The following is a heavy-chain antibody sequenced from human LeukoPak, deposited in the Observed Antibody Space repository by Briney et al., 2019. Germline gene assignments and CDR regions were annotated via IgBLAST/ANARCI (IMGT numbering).Heavy chain of an antibody. V-gene: IGHV1-18*01. Sequence: ASVKVSCKASGYTFNNYDVTWVRQAPGQGLEWLGWISVYNGNTNYAQKVQGRVSMTTDTSTNTAYMDLRSLTSDDTAVYYCARGPYYYHRSGFYDYYFDPWGQGTLVTVSS. J-gene: IGHJ4*02. CDR2: ISVYNGNT. CDR1: GYTFNNYD. CDR3: ARGPYYYHRSGFYDYYFDP. D-gene: IGHD3-22*01.